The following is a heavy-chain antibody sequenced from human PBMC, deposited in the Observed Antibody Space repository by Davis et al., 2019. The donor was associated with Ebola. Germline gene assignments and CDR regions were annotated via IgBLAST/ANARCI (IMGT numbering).Heavy chain of an antibody. V-gene: IGHV1-18*01. CDR2: ITVHKGDI. CDR3: ARSESGGSPGEGGMDV. D-gene: IGHD2-15*01. CDR1: GYTFSTYG. Sequence: AASVKVSCKASGYTFSTYGISWVRQAPGQGLEWMGWITVHKGDINYAQKFQDRVILTIDSSTSTAHMEVRSLRLDDTAVYYCARSESGGSPGEGGMDVWGRGTTVIVSS. J-gene: IGHJ6*04.